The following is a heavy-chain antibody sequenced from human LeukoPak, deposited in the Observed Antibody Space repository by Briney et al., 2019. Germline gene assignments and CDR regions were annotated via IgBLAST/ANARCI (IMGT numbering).Heavy chain of an antibody. V-gene: IGHV1-46*01. CDR3: ARDGLGSSGYRDWFDP. CDR2: INPSGGST. J-gene: IGHJ5*02. CDR1: GYTFTSYY. Sequence: ASVTVSCKASGYTFTSYYMHWVRQAPGQGLEWMGIINPSGGSTSYAQKFQGRVTMTRDTSTSTVYMELSSLRSEDTAVYYCARDGLGSSGYRDWFDPWGQGTLVTVSP. D-gene: IGHD3-22*01.